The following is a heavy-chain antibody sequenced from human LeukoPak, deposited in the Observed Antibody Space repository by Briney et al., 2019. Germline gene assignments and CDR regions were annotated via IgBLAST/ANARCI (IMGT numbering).Heavy chain of an antibody. Sequence: QPGGSLRLSCAASGFTFGNYAMSWVRQAPGMGLEWVSALSGSGSSTFYADSVKGRFTISRDNSKNTLYLQMRSLKFEDTAVYYFASEIIEAVGYEYRQHWGQGTLVSVSS. D-gene: IGHD2-2*03. V-gene: IGHV3-23*01. CDR1: GFTFGNYA. J-gene: IGHJ1*01. CDR3: ASEIIEAVGYEYRQH. CDR2: LSGSGSST.